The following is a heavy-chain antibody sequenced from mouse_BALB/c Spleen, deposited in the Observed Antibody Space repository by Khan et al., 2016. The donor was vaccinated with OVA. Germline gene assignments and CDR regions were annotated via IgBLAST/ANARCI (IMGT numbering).Heavy chain of an antibody. J-gene: IGHJ2*01. V-gene: IGHV1S81*02. D-gene: IGHD1-1*01. Sequence: VQLQQSGAELVKAGASVKMSCKASGYTFTSYWMHWVKQRLGQGLEWFAETNPTNGRTYYNEKFKSKATLTVDKSSSKAYMLLSGPTFEDSAVYYCARIKKIVATYFDYWGQGTTRTVSS. CDR2: TNPTNGRT. CDR3: ARIKKIVATYFDY. CDR1: GYTFTSYW.